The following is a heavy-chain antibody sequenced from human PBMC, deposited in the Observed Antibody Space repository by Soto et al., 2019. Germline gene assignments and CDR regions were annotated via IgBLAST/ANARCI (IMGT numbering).Heavy chain of an antibody. CDR2: TYYRSKWYN. V-gene: IGHV6-1*01. J-gene: IGHJ4*02. D-gene: IGHD1-7*01. CDR1: GDSVSSTTAA. CDR3: ARDRNLAENYYFDY. Sequence: PSQTLSLTCAISGDSVSSTTAAWNWIRQSPSRGLEWLGRTYYRSKWYNDYAVSVKSRLTINPDTSKNQFSLQLSSVTPEDTAVYYCARDRNLAENYYFDYWGQGTLVTVSS.